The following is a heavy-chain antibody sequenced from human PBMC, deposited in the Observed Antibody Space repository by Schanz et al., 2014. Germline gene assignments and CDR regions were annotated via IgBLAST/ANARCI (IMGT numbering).Heavy chain of an antibody. D-gene: IGHD5-12*01. J-gene: IGHJ5*02. V-gene: IGHV1-18*04. CDR2: ITAYNGDT. Sequence: QVHLVQSGAEVHKPGASLKISCKASGYTFTNFFLHWVRQAPGQGLEWMGWITAYNGDTNYALKLQGRVTMTTDTSTGTAYMELRSLRSDDTAVYYCARGPLGTSPWGQGTLVTVSS. CDR1: GYTFTNFF. CDR3: ARGPLGTSP.